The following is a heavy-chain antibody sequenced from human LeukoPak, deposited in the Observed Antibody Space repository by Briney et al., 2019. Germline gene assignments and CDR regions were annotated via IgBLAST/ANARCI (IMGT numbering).Heavy chain of an antibody. CDR1: GGSFSGYY. Sequence: SETLSLTCAVYGGSFSGYYWSWIRQPPGKGLEWIGEINHSGSTNYNPSLKSRVTISVDTSKNQFSLKLSSVTAADTAVYYCARGENIAVATSTGSEFDYWGQGTLVTVSS. V-gene: IGHV4-34*01. J-gene: IGHJ4*02. CDR2: INHSGST. D-gene: IGHD6-19*01. CDR3: ARGENIAVATSTGSEFDY.